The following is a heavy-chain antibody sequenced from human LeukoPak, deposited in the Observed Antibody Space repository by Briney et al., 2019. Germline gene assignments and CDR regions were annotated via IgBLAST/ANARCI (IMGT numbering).Heavy chain of an antibody. CDR3: ARDYYDSSGYSGFDP. V-gene: IGHV1-69*04. D-gene: IGHD3-22*01. Sequence: ASVTVSCKASGYTFTSHGLSWVRQAPGQGLEWMGRIIPILGIANYAQKFQGRVTIAADKSTSTAYMELSSLRSEDTAVYYCARDYYDSSGYSGFDPWGQGTLVTVSS. CDR2: IIPILGIA. CDR1: GYTFTSHG. J-gene: IGHJ5*02.